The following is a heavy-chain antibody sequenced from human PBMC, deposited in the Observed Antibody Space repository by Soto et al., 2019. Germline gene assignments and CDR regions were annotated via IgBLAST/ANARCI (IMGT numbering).Heavy chain of an antibody. Sequence: SETLSLTCAVYGGSFSGYYWSWIRQPPGKGLEWIGEINHSGSTNYNPSLKSRVTISVDTSKNQFSLKLSSVTAADTAVYYCFIIITMVRGFIVYWGPGILVTV. CDR1: GGSFSGYY. D-gene: IGHD3-10*01. J-gene: IGHJ4*02. CDR2: INHSGST. V-gene: IGHV4-34*01. CDR3: FIIITMVRGFIVY.